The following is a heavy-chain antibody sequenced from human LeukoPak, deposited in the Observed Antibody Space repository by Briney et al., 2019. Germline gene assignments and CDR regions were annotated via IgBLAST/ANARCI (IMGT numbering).Heavy chain of an antibody. Sequence: PGGSLRLSCAASRFTFSSYSMNWVRRAPGKGLEWVSSISSSGSYIYYADSVKGRFTISRDNAKNSLYLQMNSLRAEDTAVYYCARDDSSSWYGKQYYFDYWGQGTLVTVSS. J-gene: IGHJ4*02. CDR1: RFTFSSYS. CDR3: ARDDSSSWYGKQYYFDY. V-gene: IGHV3-21*01. CDR2: ISSSGSYI. D-gene: IGHD6-13*01.